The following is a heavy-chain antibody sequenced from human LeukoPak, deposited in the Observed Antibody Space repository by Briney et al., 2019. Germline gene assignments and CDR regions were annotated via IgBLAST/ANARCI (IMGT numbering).Heavy chain of an antibody. CDR2: IYTSGST. CDR1: GGSISSCY. Sequence: TSETLSLTCTVSGGSISSCYWSWIRQPAGKGLEWIGRIYTSGSTNYNPSLKSRVTMSVDTSKNQFSLKLSSVTAADTAVYYCARDSQYYDFWSGYLGWFDPWGQGTLVTVSS. D-gene: IGHD3-3*01. J-gene: IGHJ5*02. V-gene: IGHV4-4*07. CDR3: ARDSQYYDFWSGYLGWFDP.